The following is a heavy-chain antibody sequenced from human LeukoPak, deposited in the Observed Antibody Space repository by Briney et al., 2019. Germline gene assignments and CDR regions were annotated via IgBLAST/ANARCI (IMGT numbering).Heavy chain of an antibody. J-gene: IGHJ4*02. V-gene: IGHV3-66*04. Sequence: GRSLRLSCAASGFTVSSNYMSWVRQAPGKGLEWVSVIYSGGSTYYADSVKGRFTISRDNSKNSLYLQMNSLRAEDTGVYYCARHPERGYGYTIYWGQGTLVTVSS. CDR3: ARHPERGYGYTIY. CDR1: GFTVSSNY. CDR2: IYSGGST. D-gene: IGHD5-18*01.